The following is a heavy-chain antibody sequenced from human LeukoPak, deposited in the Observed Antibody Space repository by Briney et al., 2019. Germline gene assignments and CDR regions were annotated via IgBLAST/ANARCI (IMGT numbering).Heavy chain of an antibody. J-gene: IGHJ4*02. CDR1: GGSISSSSYY. CDR2: IYYSGST. CDR3: ARQPLRFLEWLPGDFDY. V-gene: IGHV4-39*01. Sequence: SETLSLTCTVSGGSISSSSYYWGWIRQPPGKGLEWIGSIYYSGSTYYNPSLKSRVTISVDTSKNQSSLKLSSVTAADTAVYYCARQPLRFLEWLPGDFDYWGQGTLVTVSS. D-gene: IGHD3-3*01.